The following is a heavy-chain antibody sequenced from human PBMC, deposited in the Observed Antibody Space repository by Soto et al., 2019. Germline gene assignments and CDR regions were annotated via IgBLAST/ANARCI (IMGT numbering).Heavy chain of an antibody. CDR1: GVTKNSKA. Sequence: KDSGVTKNSKAISWVQQEPGQGLEWMGGIIPIFGTANYAQKFQGRVTITADESTSTAYMELSSLRSEDTAVYYCASLPGIAVAGSALCGQGTLVS. CDR3: ASLPGIAVAGSAL. CDR2: IIPIFGTA. V-gene: IGHV1-69*01. D-gene: IGHD6-19*01. J-gene: IGHJ4*02.